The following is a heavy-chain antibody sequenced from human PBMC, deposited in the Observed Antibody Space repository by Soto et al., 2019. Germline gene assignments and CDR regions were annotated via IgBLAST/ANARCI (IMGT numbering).Heavy chain of an antibody. J-gene: IGHJ4*02. Sequence: TVGSLRLSCAASGFIFSSYGMNCVRQAPGKGLEWVSFISSSSSTIYYADSVKGRFTISRDNAKNSLYLQMNSLRDEDTAVYYCARDVGYYYDSSGYYRFEYWGQGTLVTVSS. D-gene: IGHD3-22*01. CDR1: GFIFSSYG. V-gene: IGHV3-48*02. CDR3: ARDVGYYYDSSGYYRFEY. CDR2: ISSSSSTI.